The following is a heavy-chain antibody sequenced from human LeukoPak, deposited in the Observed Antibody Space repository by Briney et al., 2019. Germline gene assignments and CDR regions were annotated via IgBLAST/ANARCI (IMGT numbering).Heavy chain of an antibody. Sequence: GGSLRLSCTASEFTFSRFEMSWVRQAPGKGLEWVSYITSISRSTYYADFVKGRFTVSRDNAKNSLYLQMNSLTAEDTAIYYCARDFGDYGGYYYMDLWGKGTTVTVSS. CDR3: ARDFGDYGGYYYMDL. J-gene: IGHJ6*03. CDR2: ITSISRST. D-gene: IGHD4-23*01. V-gene: IGHV3-48*03. CDR1: EFTFSRFE.